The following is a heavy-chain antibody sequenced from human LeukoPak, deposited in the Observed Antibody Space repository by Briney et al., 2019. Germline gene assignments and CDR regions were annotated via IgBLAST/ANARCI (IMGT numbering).Heavy chain of an antibody. CDR2: IKPDGSIQ. J-gene: IGHJ4*02. CDR3: VRESFTGCGSYAY. V-gene: IGHV3-7*01. D-gene: IGHD1-26*01. CDR1: GFTFSSFW. Sequence: PGGSLRLSCTASGFTFSSFWMAWVRQAPGKGLEWVANIKPDGSIQFYGDSVKGRFTISRDNAKNTLYLQMNSLRAGDTAVYYCVRESFTGCGSYAYWGQGTLVTVSS.